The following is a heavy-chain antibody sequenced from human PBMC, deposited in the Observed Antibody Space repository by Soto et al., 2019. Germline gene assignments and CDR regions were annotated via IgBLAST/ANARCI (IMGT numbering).Heavy chain of an antibody. CDR1: GGTFSSYT. CDR3: ARKAYYYDSSGPHPPGMDG. V-gene: IGHV1-69*02. J-gene: IGHJ6*04. CDR2: IIPILGIA. Sequence: QVQLVQSGAEVKKPGSSVKVSCKASGGTFSSYTISWVRQAPGQGLEWMGRIIPILGIANYAQKFQRSVTITADKCTSTAYMELSSLRSEDTAVYYCARKAYYYDSSGPHPPGMDGWGEGTTVAVSS. D-gene: IGHD3-22*01.